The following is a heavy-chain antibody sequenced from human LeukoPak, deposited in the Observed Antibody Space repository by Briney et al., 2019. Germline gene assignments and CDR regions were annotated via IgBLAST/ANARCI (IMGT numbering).Heavy chain of an antibody. D-gene: IGHD4-17*01. CDR1: GGSISSSSYY. V-gene: IGHV4-39*01. CDR2: IYYSGST. Sequence: SETLSLTCTVSGGSISSSSYYWGWIRQPPGKGLEWIGSIYYSGSTYYNPSLKSRVTISVDTSKNQFSLKLSSVTAADTAVYYCARGYGDYWYTHGMDVWGQGTTVTVSS. J-gene: IGHJ6*02. CDR3: ARGYGDYWYTHGMDV.